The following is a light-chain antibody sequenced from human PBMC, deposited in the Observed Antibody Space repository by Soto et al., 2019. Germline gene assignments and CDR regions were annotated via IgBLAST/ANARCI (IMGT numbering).Light chain of an antibody. CDR1: QSVTNSY. J-gene: IGKJ4*01. CDR3: QRYNNWPLT. V-gene: IGKV3-15*01. CDR2: GAS. Sequence: EIVMTQSPVTLSVSPGERATLSCRASQSVTNSYLAWYQQKPGQAPRLLIFGASTRAAGVPARFSGSRSGPEFTLTINSLQSEDFAIYYCQRYNNWPLTFGGGTKVDIK.